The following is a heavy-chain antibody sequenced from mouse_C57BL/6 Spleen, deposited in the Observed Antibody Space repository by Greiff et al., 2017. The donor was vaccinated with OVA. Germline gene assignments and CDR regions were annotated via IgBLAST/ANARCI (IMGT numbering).Heavy chain of an antibody. Sequence: QVQLKQPGAELVRPGSSVKLSCKASGYTFTSYWMHWVKQRPIQGLEWIGNIDPSDSETHYNQKFKDKATLTVDKSSSTAYMQLSSLTSEDSAVYYCARGGGNSYWYFDVWGTGTTVTVSS. D-gene: IGHD2-1*01. V-gene: IGHV1-52*01. CDR3: ARGGGNSYWYFDV. J-gene: IGHJ1*03. CDR2: IDPSDSET. CDR1: GYTFTSYW.